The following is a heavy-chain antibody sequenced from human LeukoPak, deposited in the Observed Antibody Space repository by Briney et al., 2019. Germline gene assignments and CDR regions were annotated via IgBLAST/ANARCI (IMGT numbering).Heavy chain of an antibody. V-gene: IGHV3-30*04. D-gene: IGHD5-18*01. J-gene: IGHJ4*02. Sequence: PGRSLRLSCAASGFTFSSYAMHWVRQAPGKGLEWVAVISYDGSNKYYADSVKGRCTISRDNSKNTLYLQMNSLRAEDTAVYYCARAAEAMVTSYFDYWGQGTLVTVSS. CDR3: ARAAEAMVTSYFDY. CDR2: ISYDGSNK. CDR1: GFTFSSYA.